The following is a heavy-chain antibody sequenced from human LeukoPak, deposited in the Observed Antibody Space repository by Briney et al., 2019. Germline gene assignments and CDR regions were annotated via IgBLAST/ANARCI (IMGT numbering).Heavy chain of an antibody. Sequence: SETLSLTCAVYGGPLSGYYWSWIRQPPGKGLEWIGEINHSGSTNYSPSLKSRVTISVDTSKNQFSLKLSSVTAADTAVYYCARRLVRGVIKYSNWFDPWGQGTLVTVSS. CDR1: GGPLSGYY. D-gene: IGHD3-10*01. CDR3: ARRLVRGVIKYSNWFDP. J-gene: IGHJ5*02. V-gene: IGHV4-34*01. CDR2: INHSGST.